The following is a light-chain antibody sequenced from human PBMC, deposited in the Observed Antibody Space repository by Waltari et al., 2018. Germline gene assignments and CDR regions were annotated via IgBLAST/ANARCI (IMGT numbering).Light chain of an antibody. CDR2: GIS. J-gene: IGLJ3*02. CDR1: SPHIRAGFD. Sequence: QSVLTHPPSVSGAPGQRVTISCTGISPHIRAGFDVLWSQQLPETAPNLLINGISNRPSGVPDRFSGSKSGTSASLAITGLQAEDEADYYCQSYDSSLSAYWVFGGGTKLTVL. V-gene: IGLV1-40*01. CDR3: QSYDSSLSAYWV.